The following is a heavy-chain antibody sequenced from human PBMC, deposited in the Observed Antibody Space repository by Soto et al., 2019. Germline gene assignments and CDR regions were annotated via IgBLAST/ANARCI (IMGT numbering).Heavy chain of an antibody. CDR1: GFIFSSYW. CDR2: INSDGSSI. CDR3: TRYLMPGFDP. J-gene: IGHJ5*02. V-gene: IGHV3-74*01. D-gene: IGHD2-2*01. Sequence: HPGGSLRLSCAASGFIFSSYWMHWVRQAPGKGLVWVARINSDGSSINYADSVKGRFTISRDNPKNTLYLQMNSLRAEDMAVYYCTRYLMPGFDPWGQGALVTVSS.